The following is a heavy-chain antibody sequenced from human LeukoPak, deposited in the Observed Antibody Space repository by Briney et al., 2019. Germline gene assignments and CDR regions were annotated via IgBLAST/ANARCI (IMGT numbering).Heavy chain of an antibody. Sequence: GGSLRLSCAASGFTFTYAWVSWVRQAPGKGLEWVANIMQDGSDKSYVDSVKGRFTISRDNAKNSLYLQMNSLRAEDTAVYYCARDPVHSSGWFAVSYYYMDVWGKGTTVTVSS. J-gene: IGHJ6*03. CDR1: GFTFTYAW. CDR3: ARDPVHSSGWFAVSYYYMDV. CDR2: IMQDGSDK. V-gene: IGHV3-7*01. D-gene: IGHD6-19*01.